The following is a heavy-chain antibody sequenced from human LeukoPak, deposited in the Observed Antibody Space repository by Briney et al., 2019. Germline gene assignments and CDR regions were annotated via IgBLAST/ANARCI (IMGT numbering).Heavy chain of an antibody. Sequence: SATLSLTCTVSGGSISSSGSYWGWIREPPGKGLEWIGRIYYSGNTYHPSLKCRSTMSVATSKNQFSLKLGPVRAADAAVYYCASGNIGYYYGSENPYFYGMDVWRQGTTVTVPS. J-gene: IGHJ6*02. CDR2: IYYSGNT. V-gene: IGHV4-39*07. CDR3: ASGNIGYYYGSENPYFYGMDV. D-gene: IGHD3-10*01. CDR1: GGSISSSGSY.